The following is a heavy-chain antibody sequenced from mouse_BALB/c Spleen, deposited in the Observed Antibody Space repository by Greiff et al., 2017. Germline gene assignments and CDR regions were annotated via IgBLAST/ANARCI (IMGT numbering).Heavy chain of an antibody. CDR1: GYTFTSYT. D-gene: IGHD2-4*01. J-gene: IGHJ4*01. CDR2: INPSGGYT. Sequence: VKLVESGAELARPGASVKMSCKASGYTFTSYTMHWVKQRPGQGLEWIGYINPSGGYTNYNQKFKDKATLTADKSSSTDYMQLSSLTSEDSAVYYCARSHYYEVAMDYWGQGTTVTVSS. CDR3: ARSHYYEVAMDY. V-gene: IGHV1-4*01.